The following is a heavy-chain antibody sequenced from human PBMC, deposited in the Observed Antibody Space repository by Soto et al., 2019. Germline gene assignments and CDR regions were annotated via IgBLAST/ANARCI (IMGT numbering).Heavy chain of an antibody. V-gene: IGHV4-39*01. Sequence: QPQLQESGPGLVKPSETLSLTCTVSNGSTSSRSFYWGWIRQPPGKGLEWIGHVFYSESTFYNPSLMSRVTISVQTSDKRFFRNMRSVTAADTALYYCVFPEEGAFDYWGPGTLVSFSS. J-gene: IGHJ4*02. CDR1: NGSTSSRSFY. CDR2: VFYSEST. D-gene: IGHD3-16*01. CDR3: VFPEEGAFDY.